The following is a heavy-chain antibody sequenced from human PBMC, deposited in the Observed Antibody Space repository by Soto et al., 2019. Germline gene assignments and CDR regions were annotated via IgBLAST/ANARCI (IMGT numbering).Heavy chain of an antibody. CDR3: ATPRGGWYSLGY. CDR1: GFTVSSNY. D-gene: IGHD6-19*01. Sequence: EVQLVESGGGLVQPGGSLRLSCAASGFTVSSNYMSWVRQAPGKGLEWVSVIYSGGSTYYADSVKGRFTISRDNSKNTLYLQMNGLRAEDTAVYYCATPRGGWYSLGYWGQGTLVTVSS. J-gene: IGHJ4*02. V-gene: IGHV3-66*01. CDR2: IYSGGST.